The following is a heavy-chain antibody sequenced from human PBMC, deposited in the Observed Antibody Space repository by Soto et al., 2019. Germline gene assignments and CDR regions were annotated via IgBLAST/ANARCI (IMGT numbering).Heavy chain of an antibody. CDR3: ARESEDLTSNFDY. Sequence: GGSLRLSCAASGFTFTRYSMNWVRQAPRKGLEWFSSISNTTNYIYYADSMKGRFTVSRDNAKNSVYLEMNSLSAEDTAVYYCARESEDLTSNFDYWGQGTLVTVSS. V-gene: IGHV3-21*01. J-gene: IGHJ4*02. CDR1: GFTFTRYS. CDR2: ISNTTNYI.